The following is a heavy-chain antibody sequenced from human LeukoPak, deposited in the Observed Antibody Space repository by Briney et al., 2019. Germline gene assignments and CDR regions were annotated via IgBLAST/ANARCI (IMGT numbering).Heavy chain of an antibody. J-gene: IGHJ5*02. Sequence: SETLSLTCAVSGDSISSGDWWSWWVRQPPGKGLEWIGEIHHGGSTNYHPSLKSRVTMSVDKPKNQFSLQLNSVTAADTAVYYRALARDYRSGPWGQGTLVTVSS. V-gene: IGHV4-4*02. D-gene: IGHD4/OR15-4a*01. CDR2: IHHGGST. CDR1: GDSISSGDW. CDR3: ALARDYRSGP.